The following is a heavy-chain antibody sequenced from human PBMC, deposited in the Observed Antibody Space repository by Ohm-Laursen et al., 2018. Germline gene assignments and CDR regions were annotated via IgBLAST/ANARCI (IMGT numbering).Heavy chain of an antibody. V-gene: IGHV3-21*01. Sequence: GSLRLSCTASAFSLTASNMNWVRQAPGTGLEWVSYISDTGSHIYYAGSVRGRFTISRDNSNNTQDLQMNSLRVEDTGIYYCARDRYQLGSGRDAFDVWGQGTMVTVSS. CDR2: ISDTGSHI. CDR3: ARDRYQLGSGRDAFDV. CDR1: AFSLTASN. D-gene: IGHD3-10*01. J-gene: IGHJ3*01.